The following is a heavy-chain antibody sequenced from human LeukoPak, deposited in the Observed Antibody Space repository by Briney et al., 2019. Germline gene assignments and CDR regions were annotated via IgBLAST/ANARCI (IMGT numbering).Heavy chain of an antibody. CDR2: INHSGST. V-gene: IGHV4-34*01. CDR1: GGSFSGYY. Sequence: SETLSLTCAVYGGSFSGYYWSWIRQPPGKGLEWIGEINHSGSTNYNPPLKSRVTISVDTSKNQFSLKLSSVTAADTAVYYCARHRGRYYDSGSYYYFDYWGQGTLVTVSS. CDR3: ARHRGRYYDSGSYYYFDY. J-gene: IGHJ4*02. D-gene: IGHD3-10*01.